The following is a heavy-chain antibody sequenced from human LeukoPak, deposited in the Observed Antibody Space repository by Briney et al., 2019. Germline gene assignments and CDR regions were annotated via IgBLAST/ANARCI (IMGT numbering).Heavy chain of an antibody. CDR1: GDSVSRYSAA. CDR3: ARGAPEGDYYFDL. D-gene: IGHD2-21*02. CDR2: TYYKSKWSN. V-gene: IGHV6-1*01. J-gene: IGHJ4*02. Sequence: SLTLSLTCAISGDSVSRYSAAWNWIRQSPSRGLEWLGRTYYKSKWSNNYAVSVKSRITINPDTSKNQFSLLLNSVTPEDTAVYYCARGAPEGDYYFDLWGQGTLVTVSS.